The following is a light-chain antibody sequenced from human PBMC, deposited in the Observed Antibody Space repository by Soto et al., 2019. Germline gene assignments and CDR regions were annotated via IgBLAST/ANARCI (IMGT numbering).Light chain of an antibody. CDR3: QHGYRSPLT. J-gene: IGKJ4*02. V-gene: IGKV1-39*01. CDR1: LSMSIN. Sequence: DIQMTQSPSSLSASVGDRVTLTCRASLSMSINLTWYQHRPGKAPELLIYDTSTLQSGVPSRFSGSGSGTDFSLNINSLQPEDVATYYCQHGYRSPLTFGGGTRVE. CDR2: DTS.